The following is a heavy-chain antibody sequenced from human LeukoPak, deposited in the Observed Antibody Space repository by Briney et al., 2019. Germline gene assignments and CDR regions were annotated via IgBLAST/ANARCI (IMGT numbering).Heavy chain of an antibody. CDR3: AKDSFCSSTSCSDFDY. D-gene: IGHD2-2*01. Sequence: GGSLRLSCAATGFSFRSYWMNWVRQAPGKGLEWVSAITGSGGSAYYADSVKGRFTISRDNSKNTLYLQMNSLRAEDTAVYYCAKDSFCSSTSCSDFDYWGQGTLVTVSS. J-gene: IGHJ4*02. CDR2: ITGSGGSA. CDR1: GFSFRSYW. V-gene: IGHV3-23*01.